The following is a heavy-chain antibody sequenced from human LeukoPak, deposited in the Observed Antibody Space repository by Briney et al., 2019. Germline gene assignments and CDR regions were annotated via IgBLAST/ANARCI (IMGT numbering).Heavy chain of an antibody. CDR2: ISSNGGST. D-gene: IGHD2-21*01. V-gene: IGHV3-64*01. J-gene: IGHJ4*02. CDR1: GFTFSSYA. CDR3: ARGRDLYYFDY. Sequence: GGSLRLSCAASGFTFSSYAMHWVRQAPGKGLEYVSAISSNGGSTYYANSVKGRFTISRDNSKNTLYLQMGSLRAEDMAVYYCARGRDLYYFDYWGQGTLVTVSS.